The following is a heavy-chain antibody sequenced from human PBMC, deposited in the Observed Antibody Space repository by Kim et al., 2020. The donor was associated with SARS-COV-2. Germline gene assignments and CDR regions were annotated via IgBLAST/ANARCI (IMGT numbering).Heavy chain of an antibody. CDR3: ARGIGVAHNYFDLGV. J-gene: IGHJ6*03. V-gene: IGHV3-48*03. CDR1: GFTFSSYE. D-gene: IGHD3-10*01. CDR2: IDSSTRTT. Sequence: GGSLRLSCAASGFTFSSYEMNWVRQAPGKGLEWVSYIDSSTRTTYYADSVRGRFTISRDNAQNSVFLQMDNLGAEDTATYYCARGIGVAHNYFDLGVWGKGTTVTGAS.